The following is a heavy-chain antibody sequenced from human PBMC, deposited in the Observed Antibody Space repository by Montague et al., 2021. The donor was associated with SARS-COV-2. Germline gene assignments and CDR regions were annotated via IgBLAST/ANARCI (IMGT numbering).Heavy chain of an antibody. D-gene: IGHD3-10*01. J-gene: IGHJ6*02. CDR2: IYTSGSN. CDR1: GGSISSYY. Sequence: SETLSLTCTVSGGSISSYYWSWIRQPAGKGLEWIGRIYTSGSNXXXPSXXXRVTMSVDTSKNQFSLKLSSVTAADTAVYYCAREAWFGDKTSASEYYGMDVWGQGTTVTVSS. CDR3: AREAWFGDKTSASEYYGMDV. V-gene: IGHV4-4*07.